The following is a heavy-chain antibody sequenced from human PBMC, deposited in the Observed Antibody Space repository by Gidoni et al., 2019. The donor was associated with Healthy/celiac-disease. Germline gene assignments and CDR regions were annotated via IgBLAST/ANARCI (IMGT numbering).Heavy chain of an antibody. J-gene: IGHJ4*02. CDR1: GGSISSSSYY. CDR2: IYYSGST. V-gene: IGHV4-39*01. CDR3: ARRRIAARAFDY. D-gene: IGHD6-6*01. Sequence: QLQLQESGPGLVKPSETLSLTCTVSGGSISSSSYYWGWIRQPPGKGLEWIGSIYYSGSTYYNPSLKSRVTISVDTSKNQFSLKLSSVTAADTAVYYCARRRIAARAFDYWGQGTLVTVSS.